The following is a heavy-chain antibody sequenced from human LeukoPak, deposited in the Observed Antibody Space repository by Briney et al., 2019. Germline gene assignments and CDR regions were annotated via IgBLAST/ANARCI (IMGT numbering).Heavy chain of an antibody. CDR1: GYSISSGYY. CDR3: ARHCSSTSCFLRWIDP. CDR2: IYHSGST. Sequence: SETLSLTCAVSGYSISSGYYWGWIRQPPGKGLEWIGSIYHSGSTYYNPSLKSRDTISVDTSKNQFSLKLSSVTAADTAVYYCARHCSSTSCFLRWIDPWGQGTLVTVSS. D-gene: IGHD2-2*01. J-gene: IGHJ5*02. V-gene: IGHV4-38-2*01.